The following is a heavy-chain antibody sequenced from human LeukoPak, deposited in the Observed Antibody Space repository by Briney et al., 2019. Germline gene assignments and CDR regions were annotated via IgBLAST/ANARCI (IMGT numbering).Heavy chain of an antibody. D-gene: IGHD4/OR15-4a*01. CDR1: GGSISSYY. V-gene: IGHV4-59*01. Sequence: KPSETLSLTCTVSGGSISSYYWSWIRQPPGKGLEWIGYIYYSGSTNYNPSLKSRVTISVDTSKNQFSLKLSSVTAADTAVYYCAVLLRGYFDLWGRGTLVTVSS. CDR3: AVLLRGYFDL. J-gene: IGHJ2*01. CDR2: IYYSGST.